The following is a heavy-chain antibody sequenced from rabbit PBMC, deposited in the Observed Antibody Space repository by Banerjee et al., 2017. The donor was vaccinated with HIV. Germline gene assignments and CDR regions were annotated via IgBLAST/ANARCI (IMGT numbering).Heavy chain of an antibody. V-gene: IGHV1S45*01. CDR3: ARDHFSSLGWSDL. CDR2: IYAGSSGST. D-gene: IGHD1-1*01. CDR1: GFSFSSSYW. Sequence: QEQLEESGGDLVKPEGSLTLTCTASGFSFSSSYWICWVRQAPGKGLEWIACIYAGSSGSTYYASWAKGRFTISKTSSTTVTLQMTSLTAADTATYFCARDHFSSLGWSDLWGPGTLVTVS. J-gene: IGHJ4*01.